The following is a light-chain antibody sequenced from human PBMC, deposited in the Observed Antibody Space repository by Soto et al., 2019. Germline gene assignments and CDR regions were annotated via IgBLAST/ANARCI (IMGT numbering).Light chain of an antibody. V-gene: IGLV2-14*01. J-gene: IGLJ1*01. CDR3: SSYTSSSTL. Sequence: VLTQPASVSGSPGQSITISCTGTSSDVGSYNYVSWYQQHPGKAPKLMIYEVSDRPSGISSRFSGSKSGNTASLTISGLQTEDEADYYCSSYTSSSTLFGTGTKVT. CDR2: EVS. CDR1: SSDVGSYNY.